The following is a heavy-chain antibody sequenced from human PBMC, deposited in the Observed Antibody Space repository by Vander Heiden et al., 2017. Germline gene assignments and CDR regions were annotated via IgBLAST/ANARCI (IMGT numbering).Heavy chain of an antibody. CDR3: ARGLNWNDGSFDF. Sequence: QVQLVQSGAEVKKPGASVKVTCKASGYTFTNYDINWVRQATGQGLEWVGWMSPNSGYTDSAQKFQGRVSMTSDTSMSTAYMELSSLTSEDTAVYYGARGLNWNDGSFDFCGQGTLVT. J-gene: IGHJ4*02. D-gene: IGHD1-1*01. CDR2: MSPNSGYT. V-gene: IGHV1-8*01. CDR1: GYTFTNYD.